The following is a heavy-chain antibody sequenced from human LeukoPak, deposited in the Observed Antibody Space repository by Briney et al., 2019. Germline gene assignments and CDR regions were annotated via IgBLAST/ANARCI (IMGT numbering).Heavy chain of an antibody. Sequence: PGGSLRLSCAASGFTVSNAWMGWVRQAPGQGLEWVGRIKSKTDGGTTDCAAAVKGRFTISRDDSKNTLYLQMNSLKTDDTAVYYCTTDHVVATNLVSGEKYLDYWGQGTLVTVSS. CDR2: IKSKTDGGTT. J-gene: IGHJ4*02. CDR1: GFTVSNAW. D-gene: IGHD5-12*01. CDR3: TTDHVVATNLVSGEKYLDY. V-gene: IGHV3-15*01.